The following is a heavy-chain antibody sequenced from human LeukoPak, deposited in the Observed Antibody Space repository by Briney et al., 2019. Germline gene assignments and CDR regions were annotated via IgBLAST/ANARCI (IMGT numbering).Heavy chain of an antibody. CDR3: ARSPSPITALVPASPAEYFQH. J-gene: IGHJ1*01. Sequence: GASVKVSCKASVSTVISYVISWVRHAPGQGLEWMGWISPYKGNTNYAQKLQGRVTMTTDTSTNTAYMELRSLRSDDTAVYYCARSPSPITALVPASPAEYFQHWGQGTLVIVSS. CDR1: VSTVISYV. D-gene: IGHD2-2*01. V-gene: IGHV1-18*01. CDR2: ISPYKGNT.